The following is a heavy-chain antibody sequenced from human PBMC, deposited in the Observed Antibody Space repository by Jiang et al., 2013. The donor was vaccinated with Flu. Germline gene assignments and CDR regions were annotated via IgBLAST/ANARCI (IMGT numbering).Heavy chain of an antibody. D-gene: IGHD3-16*02. CDR3: ATLDYDYVWGSYRFPLDFDY. Sequence: SISSSSSYIYYADSVKGRFTISRDNAKNSLYLQMNSLRAEDTAVYYCATLDYDYVWGSYRFPLDFDYWGQGTLVTVSS. CDR2: ISSSSSYI. J-gene: IGHJ4*02. V-gene: IGHV3-21*01.